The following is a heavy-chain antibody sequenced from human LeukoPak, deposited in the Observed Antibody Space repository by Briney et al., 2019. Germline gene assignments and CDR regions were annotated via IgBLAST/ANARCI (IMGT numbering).Heavy chain of an antibody. J-gene: IGHJ6*02. CDR3: ARGMQIVVVPAAANYYYYGMDV. D-gene: IGHD2-2*01. V-gene: IGHV3-11*01. CDR1: GFTFSDYY. Sequence: GGSLRLSCAASGFTFSDYYMSWIRQAPGKGLEWVSYISSSGSTIYYADSVKGRFTISRDNAKNSLYLQMNSLRAEDTAVYYCARGMQIVVVPAAANYYYYGMDVWGQGTTVTVSS. CDR2: ISSSGSTI.